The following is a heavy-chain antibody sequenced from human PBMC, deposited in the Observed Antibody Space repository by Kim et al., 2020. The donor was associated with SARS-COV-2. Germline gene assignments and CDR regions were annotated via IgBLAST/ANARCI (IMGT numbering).Heavy chain of an antibody. CDR2: ISSSSSYI. CDR3: ARDVGDGMDV. V-gene: IGHV3-21*01. Sequence: GGSLRLSCAASGSTFSSYSMNWVRQAPGKGLEWVSSISSSSSYIYYADSVKGRFTISRDNAKNSLYLQMNSLRAEDTAVYYCARDVGDGMDVWGQGTTVTVSS. D-gene: IGHD2-15*01. J-gene: IGHJ6*02. CDR1: GSTFSSYS.